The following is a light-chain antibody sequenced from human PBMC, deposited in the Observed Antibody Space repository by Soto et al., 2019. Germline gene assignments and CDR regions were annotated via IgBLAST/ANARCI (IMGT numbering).Light chain of an antibody. J-gene: IGKJ5*01. Sequence: EIVLTQSPGTLSLSPGDGVTLSCRASQNVSSRYLAWYQQRPGQAPRLLMYDASSRASGIPDMFSGSGSGTDVTLIITSLEPEEFAVYYCQQYGSSPLIAFGQGTDWRL. CDR3: QQYGSSPLIA. V-gene: IGKV3-20*01. CDR1: QNVSSRY. CDR2: DAS.